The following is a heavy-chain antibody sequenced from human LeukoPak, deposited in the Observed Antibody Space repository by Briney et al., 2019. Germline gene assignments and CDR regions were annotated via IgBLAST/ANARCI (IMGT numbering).Heavy chain of an antibody. V-gene: IGHV4-59*01. CDR3: ARDRGYSYDLDY. CDR2: IYYSGST. J-gene: IGHJ4*02. D-gene: IGHD5-18*01. Sequence: KPSETLSLTCTVSGGSISTYYWTWIRQPPGKGLEWIGYIYYSGSTNYNPSLKSRVTMSVDASKNQFSLKLSSVTAADTAVYYCARDRGYSYDLDYWGQGTLVTVSS. CDR1: GGSISTYY.